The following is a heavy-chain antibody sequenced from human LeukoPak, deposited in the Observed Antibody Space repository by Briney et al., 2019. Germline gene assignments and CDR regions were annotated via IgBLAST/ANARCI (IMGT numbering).Heavy chain of an antibody. Sequence: GGSLRLSCAASGFTFSTYAMKWVRQAPGKGLEWVSHINSSGSSTLNADSVKLRLTISRDHAKNSLYLQVSRLSAEDTAVYYCARDSGRSGSLDYWGQGALVSDCS. CDR1: GFTFSTYA. CDR3: ARDSGRSGSLDY. D-gene: IGHD5-12*01. CDR2: INSSGSST. J-gene: IGHJ4*02. V-gene: IGHV3-48*01.